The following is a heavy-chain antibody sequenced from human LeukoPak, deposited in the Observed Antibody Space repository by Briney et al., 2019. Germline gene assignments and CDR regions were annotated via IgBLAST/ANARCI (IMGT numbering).Heavy chain of an antibody. CDR3: VRATRIVVVITSGFDY. CDR2: INPNSGGT. V-gene: IGHV1-2*02. Sequence: ASVKVSCKASGYTFTGYYMHWVRQAPGQGLEWMGWINPNSGGTNYAQKFQGRVTMTRDTSISTAYMELSRLRSDDTAVYYCVRATRIVVVITSGFDYWGQGTLVTVSS. J-gene: IGHJ4*02. D-gene: IGHD3-22*01. CDR1: GYTFTGYY.